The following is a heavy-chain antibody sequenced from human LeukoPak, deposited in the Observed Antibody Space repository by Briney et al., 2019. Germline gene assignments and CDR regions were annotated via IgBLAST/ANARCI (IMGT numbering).Heavy chain of an antibody. Sequence: GGSLRLSCAASGFTFSTYWMHWVRQAPGKGLVWVSGMNSDGSGTSYADSVKGRFTISRDNAKNTLPLQVNSLRAEDTAVYFCARGRYYGMDVWGQGTTVTVSS. CDR3: ARGRYYGMDV. V-gene: IGHV3-74*01. J-gene: IGHJ6*02. CDR2: MNSDGSGT. CDR1: GFTFSTYW.